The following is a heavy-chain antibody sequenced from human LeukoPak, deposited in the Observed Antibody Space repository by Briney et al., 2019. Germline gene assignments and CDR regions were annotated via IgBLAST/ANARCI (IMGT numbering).Heavy chain of an antibody. CDR3: AKDRSNYFGAKNGMDV. V-gene: IGHV3-43*01. Sequence: GGSLRLSCAASGFTFDDYTMHWVRQAPGKGLEWVSLISWDGGSTYYADSVKGRFTISRDNSKNSLYLQMNSLRTEDTALYYCAKDRSNYFGAKNGMDVWGQGTTVTVSS. J-gene: IGHJ6*02. D-gene: IGHD4-4*01. CDR1: GFTFDDYT. CDR2: ISWDGGST.